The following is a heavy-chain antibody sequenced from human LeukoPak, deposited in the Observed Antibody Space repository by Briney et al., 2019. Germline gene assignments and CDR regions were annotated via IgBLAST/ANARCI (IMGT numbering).Heavy chain of an antibody. D-gene: IGHD2-2*01. Sequence: GRSLRLSCAASGFTFSSYSMNWVRQAPGKGLEWVSSISSSSSYIYYADSVKGRFTISRDNAKNSLYLQMNSLRAEDTAVYYCARDSPPYCSSTSCYAPFDYWGQGTLVTVSS. V-gene: IGHV3-21*01. J-gene: IGHJ4*02. CDR3: ARDSPPYCSSTSCYAPFDY. CDR2: ISSSSSYI. CDR1: GFTFSSYS.